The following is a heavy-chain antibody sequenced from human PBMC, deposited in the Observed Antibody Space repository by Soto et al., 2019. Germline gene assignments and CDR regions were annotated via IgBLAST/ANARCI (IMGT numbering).Heavy chain of an antibody. Sequence: ASVKVSCKTSGYTFVDYFIHWVRQAPGQGLEWMGIISLRHHSTSYAQKFQDGLSVTRDPSSTTIYMELSSLRSEDTAVYYCARELYSCGAECPYSMDYWGQGPPVTVSS. CDR3: ARELYSCGAECPYSMDY. V-gene: IGHV1-46*01. CDR2: ISLRHHST. D-gene: IGHD2-21*01. CDR1: GYTFVDYF. J-gene: IGHJ4*02.